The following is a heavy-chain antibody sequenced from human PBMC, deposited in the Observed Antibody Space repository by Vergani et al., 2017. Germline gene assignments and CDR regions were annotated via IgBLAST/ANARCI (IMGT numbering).Heavy chain of an antibody. D-gene: IGHD2-8*01. Sequence: QVQLVQSGAEVKKPGSSVKVSCKASGATFRSNTISWVRQATGQGLEWMGWMNPISGNTGYAQNLQGRLTITRDTSVNTAYMELSSLTSEDMAVYYCVRARRTCTYDHCPRYYYDLWGQGTLVTVSS. CDR3: VRARRTCTYDHCPRYYYDL. CDR2: MNPISGNT. J-gene: IGHJ4*02. CDR1: GATFRSNT. V-gene: IGHV1-8*03.